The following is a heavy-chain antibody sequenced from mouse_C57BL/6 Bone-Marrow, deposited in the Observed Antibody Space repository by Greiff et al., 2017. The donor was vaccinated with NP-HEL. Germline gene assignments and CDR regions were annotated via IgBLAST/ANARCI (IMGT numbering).Heavy chain of an antibody. CDR1: GFTFSSYG. CDR3: AREIRRFAY. CDR2: ISSGGSYT. Sequence: EVKLVESGGDLVKPGGSLKLSCAASGFTFSSYGMSWVRQTPDTRLEWVATISSGGSYTYYPDSVKGRFTISRDNAKNTLYLQMSSLKSEDTAMYYCAREIRRFAYWGQGTLVTVSA. V-gene: IGHV5-6*01. J-gene: IGHJ3*01.